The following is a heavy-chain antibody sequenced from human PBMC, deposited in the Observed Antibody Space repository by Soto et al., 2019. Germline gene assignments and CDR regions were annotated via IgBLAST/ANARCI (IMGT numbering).Heavy chain of an antibody. CDR3: ARDRGYYDSSGYPPSGMDV. J-gene: IGHJ6*02. CDR1: GFTVSSNY. CDR2: IYSGGST. Sequence: GGSLRLSCAASGFTVSSNYMSWVRQAPGKGLEWVSVIYSGGSTYYADSVKGRFTISRDNSKNTLYLQMNSLRAEDTAVYYCARDRGYYDSSGYPPSGMDVWGQGTTVTVSS. D-gene: IGHD3-22*01. V-gene: IGHV3-53*01.